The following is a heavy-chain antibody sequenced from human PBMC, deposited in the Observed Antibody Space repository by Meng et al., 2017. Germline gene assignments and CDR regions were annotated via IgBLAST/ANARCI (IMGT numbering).Heavy chain of an antibody. V-gene: IGHV4-34*01. CDR3: ARRGIAARPFYY. J-gene: IGHJ4*02. CDR1: GGSFSGYY. CDR2: INHSGST. D-gene: IGHD6-6*01. Sequence: QGHLTQWGAGLLKPSETLSLTCAVYGGSFSGYYWSWIRQPPGKGLEWIGEINHSGSTNYNPSLKSRVTISVDTSKNQFSLKLSSVTAADTAVYYCARRGIAARPFYYWGQGTLVTVAS.